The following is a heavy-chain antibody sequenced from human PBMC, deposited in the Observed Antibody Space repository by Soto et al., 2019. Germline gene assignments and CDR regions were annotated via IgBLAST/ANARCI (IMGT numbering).Heavy chain of an antibody. J-gene: IGHJ4*02. CDR2: IYYSGST. D-gene: IGHD1-26*01. CDR3: ARDPDLGWELPSAGGYFDY. Sequence: QVQLQESGPGLVKPSETLSLTCTVSGGSVSSGSYYWSWIRQPPGKGLEWIGYIYYSGSTNYNPALKSRVTISVDTSKNQFSLKLSSVAAADTAVYYCARDPDLGWELPSAGGYFDYWGQGTLVTVSS. CDR1: GGSVSSGSYY. V-gene: IGHV4-61*01.